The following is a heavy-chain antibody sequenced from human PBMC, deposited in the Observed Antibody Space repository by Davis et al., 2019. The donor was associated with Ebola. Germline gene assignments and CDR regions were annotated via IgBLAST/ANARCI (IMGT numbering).Heavy chain of an antibody. J-gene: IGHJ3*02. CDR3: ARHVNWWYGIPNDAFDI. D-gene: IGHD2-8*02. Sequence: PGGSLRLSCEASGFTFSRYGMHWVRQAPGKGPEWLTYIFFDGRETFYADSVKGRFTISRDNAKNSLYLQMNSLRAEDTAVYYCARHVNWWYGIPNDAFDIWGQGTMVTVSS. CDR1: GFTFSRYG. CDR2: IFFDGRET. V-gene: IGHV3-33*08.